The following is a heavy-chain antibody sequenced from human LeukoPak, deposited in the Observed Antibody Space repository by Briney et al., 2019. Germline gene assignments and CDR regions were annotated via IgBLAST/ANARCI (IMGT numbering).Heavy chain of an antibody. V-gene: IGHV4-59*08. CDR2: IYSSGSA. Sequence: SETLSLTCTVSGDSISSYYWSWIRQPPGKGLEWIGYIYSSGSANYNPSLKSRVIISGDTSKNQISLNLTSVTAADTAVYFCARHRDYYDTWGHGTLATVSS. J-gene: IGHJ4*01. CDR3: ARHRDYYDT. CDR1: GDSISSYY. D-gene: IGHD3-22*01.